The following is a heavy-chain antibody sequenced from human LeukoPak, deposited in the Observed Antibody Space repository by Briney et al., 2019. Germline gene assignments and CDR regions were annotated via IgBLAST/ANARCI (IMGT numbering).Heavy chain of an antibody. CDR3: ARLSCSGNSCYSGDWFDP. CDR2: INPHSGAT. J-gene: IGHJ5*02. D-gene: IGHD2-15*01. CDR1: GYTFTGYY. Sequence: ASVKVSCKASGYTFTGYYMHWVRQAPGQGLEWMGWINPHSGATNYAQKFQGRVTMTRDTSISTVYMELSGLRSDDTAIYYCARLSCSGNSCYSGDWFDPWGQGTLVTVSS. V-gene: IGHV1-2*02.